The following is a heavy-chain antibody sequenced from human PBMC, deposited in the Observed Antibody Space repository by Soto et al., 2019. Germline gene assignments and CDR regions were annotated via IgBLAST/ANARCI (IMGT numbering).Heavy chain of an antibody. CDR2: IYYSGST. J-gene: IGHJ6*03. Sequence: SETLSLTCTVSGGSISSYYWSWIRQPPGKGLEWIGYIYYSGSTNYNPSLKSRVTISVDTSKNQFSLKLSSVTAADTAVYYCARTVLRFLEWLLYRPYYYYMDVWGKGTTVTVSS. D-gene: IGHD3-3*01. CDR1: GGSISSYY. V-gene: IGHV4-59*12. CDR3: ARTVLRFLEWLLYRPYYYYMDV.